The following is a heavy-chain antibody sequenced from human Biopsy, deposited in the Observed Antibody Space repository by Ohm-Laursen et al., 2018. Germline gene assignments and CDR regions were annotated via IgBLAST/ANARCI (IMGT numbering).Heavy chain of an antibody. CDR1: GFTFSDYY. V-gene: IGHV3-11*01. Sequence: SLRLSCTASGFTFSDYYMNWIRQAPGKGLEWVSFITNTGRTVYADSVKGRFTISRDNVDNSLHLQMKSLRAEDTAVYYCARELGNGMDVWGQGTPVTVSS. CDR2: ITNTGRTV. CDR3: ARELGNGMDV. J-gene: IGHJ6*02.